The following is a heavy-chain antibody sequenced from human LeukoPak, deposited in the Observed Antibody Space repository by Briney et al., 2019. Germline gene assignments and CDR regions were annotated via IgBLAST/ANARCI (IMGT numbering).Heavy chain of an antibody. CDR2: IYYSGST. D-gene: IGHD3-22*01. Sequence: ASETLSLTCTVSGGSISSYYWSWIRQPPGKGLEWIGYIYYSGSTNYNPSLKSRVTISVDTSKNQFSLKLSSVTAADTAVYYCAREGGKYYYDSSGYYDYWGQGTLVTVSS. V-gene: IGHV4-59*01. J-gene: IGHJ4*02. CDR1: GGSISSYY. CDR3: AREGGKYYYDSSGYYDY.